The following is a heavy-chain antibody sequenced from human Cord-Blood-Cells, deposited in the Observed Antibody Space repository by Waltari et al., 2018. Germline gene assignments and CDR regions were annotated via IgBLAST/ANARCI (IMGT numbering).Heavy chain of an antibody. CDR2: INHSGST. V-gene: IGHV4-34*01. CDR1: GGSFSGYY. J-gene: IGHJ4*02. D-gene: IGHD3-9*01. Sequence: QVQLQQWGAGLLKPSETLSLTCAVYGGSFSGYYWSWIRQPPGKGLEWIGEINHSGSTNNDPSLKSRVTISVDTSKNQFCLKLSSVTAADTAVYYCARAETYYDILTGYYDYWGQGTLVTVSS. CDR3: ARAETYYDILTGYYDY.